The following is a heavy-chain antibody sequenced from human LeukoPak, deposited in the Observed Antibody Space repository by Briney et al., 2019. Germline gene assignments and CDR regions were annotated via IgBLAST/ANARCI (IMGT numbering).Heavy chain of an antibody. Sequence: PGRSLRLSCAASGFTFSNYAMHWVRQAPGKGLEGVAIISYDGSNKYYADSVKGRFTISRDNSKNTLFLQMNSLRAEDTAVYYCARDKDYYDSSGDFDYWGQGTLVTVSS. J-gene: IGHJ4*02. CDR1: GFTFSNYA. CDR2: ISYDGSNK. D-gene: IGHD3-22*01. V-gene: IGHV3-30-3*01. CDR3: ARDKDYYDSSGDFDY.